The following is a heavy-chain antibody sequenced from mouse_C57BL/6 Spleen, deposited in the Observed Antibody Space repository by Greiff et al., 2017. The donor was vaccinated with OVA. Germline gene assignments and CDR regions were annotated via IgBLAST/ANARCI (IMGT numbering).Heavy chain of an antibody. J-gene: IGHJ3*01. CDR1: GYTFTDYN. D-gene: IGHD2-3*01. Sequence: VQLKESGPELVKPGASVKMSCKASGYTFTDYNMHWVKQSHGKSLEWIGYINPNNGGTSYNQKFKGKATLTVNKSSSTAYMELRSLTSEDSAVYYCAREDDGYPGFAYWGQGTLVTVSA. CDR3: AREDDGYPGFAY. CDR2: INPNNGGT. V-gene: IGHV1-22*01.